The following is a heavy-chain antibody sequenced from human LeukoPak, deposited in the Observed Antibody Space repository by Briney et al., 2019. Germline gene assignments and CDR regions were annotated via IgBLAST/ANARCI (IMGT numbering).Heavy chain of an antibody. CDR3: ARGSYYDY. V-gene: IGHV1-18*01. D-gene: IGHD1-26*01. CDR1: GYTFTDYG. J-gene: IGHJ4*02. CDR2: ISTYNGDT. Sequence: GASVKVSCKASGYTFTDYGISWVRQAPGQGLEWMGWISTYNGDTSFAQKFQGRVTMTTDTSTNTAYMELRSLTSDDTAVYYCARGSYYDYWGQGTLVTVSS.